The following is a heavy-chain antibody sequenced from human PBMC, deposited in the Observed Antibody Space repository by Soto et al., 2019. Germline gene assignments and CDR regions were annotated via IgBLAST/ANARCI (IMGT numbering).Heavy chain of an antibody. V-gene: IGHV4-59*08. CDR1: GDSIRNYY. CDR2: IFYSGST. J-gene: IGHJ5*01. Sequence: SETLSLTCTVSGDSIRNYYWSWIRQPPGKGLEYIGYIFYSGSTNYNPSLKSRVAISVDTSRNQFALKLSSVTAADTAVYYCARGRYCLTGRCFPNWFHSCGQGALVTVSS. D-gene: IGHD7-27*01. CDR3: ARGRYCLTGRCFPNWFHS.